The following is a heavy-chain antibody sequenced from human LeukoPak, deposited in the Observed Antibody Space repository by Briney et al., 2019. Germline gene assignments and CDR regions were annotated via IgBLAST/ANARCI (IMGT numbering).Heavy chain of an antibody. CDR3: ARDGSPSITLGGVIAPHFDY. V-gene: IGHV1-69*01. Sequence: ASVKVSCKASGGTFSSYAISWVRQAPGQGLEWMGGIIPIFGTANYAQKFQGRVTITADESTSTAYMELSSLRSEDTAVYYCARDGSPSITLGGVIAPHFDYWGQGTLVTVSS. J-gene: IGHJ4*02. CDR2: IIPIFGTA. D-gene: IGHD3-16*02. CDR1: GGTFSSYA.